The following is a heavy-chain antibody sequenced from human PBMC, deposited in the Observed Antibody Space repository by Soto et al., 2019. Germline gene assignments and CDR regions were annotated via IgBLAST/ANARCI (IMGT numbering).Heavy chain of an antibody. V-gene: IGHV4-34*01. CDR2: INHSGST. CDR1: GGSFSGYY. CDR3: ARGVTFYYDSSGYYNNYFDP. D-gene: IGHD3-22*01. Sequence: PSETLSLTCAVYGGSFSGYYWSLIRQPPGKGLEWIGEINHSGSTNYNPSLKSRVTISVDTSKKQFSLKLSSVTAADTAVYYCARGVTFYYDSSGYYNNYFDPWGEGTLVTVSS. J-gene: IGHJ5*02.